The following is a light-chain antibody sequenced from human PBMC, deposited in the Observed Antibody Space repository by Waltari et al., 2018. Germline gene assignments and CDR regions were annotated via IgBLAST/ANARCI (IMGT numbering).Light chain of an antibody. CDR1: QNINNY. CDR3: QQSYAIPLT. J-gene: IGKJ4*01. Sequence: DIQMTQSPSSLSASVGDRVTITCRSSQNINNYLNWYHQTPGKAPKLLIYATSNLQSGVPSRFSCSGSGTDFTLTISSLQPEDFATYYCQQSYAIPLTFGGGTKVEI. V-gene: IGKV1-39*01. CDR2: ATS.